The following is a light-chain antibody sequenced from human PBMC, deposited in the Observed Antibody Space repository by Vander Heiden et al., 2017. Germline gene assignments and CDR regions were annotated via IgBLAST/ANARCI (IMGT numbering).Light chain of an antibody. CDR2: GTS. V-gene: IGKV3-20*01. CDR3: QQYGTSPVT. Sequence: EIVLTQSPDTLSLSPGERATLSCRASQNVNSNFLAWYQQKPGQAPRLLMSGTSTRATGVPDRFSGGGSGTDFTLTVNRLESEDCAVYFCQQYGTSPVTFDQGTRLELK. CDR1: QNVNSNF. J-gene: IGKJ5*01.